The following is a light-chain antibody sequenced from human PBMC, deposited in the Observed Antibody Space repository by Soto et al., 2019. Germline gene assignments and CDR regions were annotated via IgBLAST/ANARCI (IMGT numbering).Light chain of an antibody. CDR3: QQYYSTPPA. J-gene: IGKJ1*01. CDR2: WAS. V-gene: IGKV4-1*01. CDR1: RSVLYSSNNKNY. Sequence: DIVMTQSPDSLAVSLGERATINCKSSRSVLYSSNNKNYLAWYQQKPGQPPKLLIYWASTRESGVPDRFSGSGSGTDFTLTISSQQAEDVSVYYCQQYYSTPPAFGQGTKVEIK.